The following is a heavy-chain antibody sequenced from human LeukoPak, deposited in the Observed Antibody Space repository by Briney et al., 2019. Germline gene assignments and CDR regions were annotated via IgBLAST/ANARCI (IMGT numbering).Heavy chain of an antibody. V-gene: IGHV4-39*07. CDR3: ARGLDTAVFDY. CDR2: IYHSGGT. Sequence: SETLSLTCTVSGGSISSSSYYWGWIRQPPGKGLEWIGSIYHSGGTYYNPSLKSRVTISVDTSKNQFSLKLSSVTAADTAVYYCARGLDTAVFDYWGQGTLVTVSS. J-gene: IGHJ4*02. D-gene: IGHD5-18*01. CDR1: GGSISSSSYY.